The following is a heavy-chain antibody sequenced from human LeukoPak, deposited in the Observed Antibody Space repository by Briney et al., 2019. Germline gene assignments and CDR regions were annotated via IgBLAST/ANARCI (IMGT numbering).Heavy chain of an antibody. CDR3: AREAFCSSNRCYSDY. J-gene: IGHJ4*02. CDR1: GFTFSGYW. V-gene: IGHV3-7*04. CDR2: INQHGTET. Sequence: GGSLRLSCTASGFTFSGYWMNWVRQARGKGLEWVASINQHGTETYPVDSVKGRFTISRDNAKNSLSLQMNSLKVDDTAVYYCAREAFCSSNRCYSDYRGQGTLVTVSS. D-gene: IGHD2-2*01.